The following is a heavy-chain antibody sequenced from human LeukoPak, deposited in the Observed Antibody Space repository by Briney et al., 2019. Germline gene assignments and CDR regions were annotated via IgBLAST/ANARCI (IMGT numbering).Heavy chain of an antibody. CDR3: ARGEVVFHSSGWYDRANDDYYYYMDV. J-gene: IGHJ6*03. V-gene: IGHV3-21*01. D-gene: IGHD6-19*01. Sequence: GGSLRLSCAAPGFTSSSYSMNWVRQAPGKGLEWVSSISSSSSYIYYADSVKGRFTISRDNAKNSLYLQMNSLRAEDTAVYYCARGEVVFHSSGWYDRANDDYYYYMDVWGKGTTVTVSS. CDR1: GFTSSSYS. CDR2: ISSSSSYI.